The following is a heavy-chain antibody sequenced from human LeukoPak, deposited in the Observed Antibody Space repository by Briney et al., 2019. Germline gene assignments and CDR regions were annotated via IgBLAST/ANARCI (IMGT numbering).Heavy chain of an antibody. Sequence: GGSLRLSCEASGFTFSSAWMSWVRQAPGKGLEWVSVIYSGGTTYYADSVKGRFTISRDNSKNTLYLLMNSLRAEDTAMYYCARVFGSGSLWGQGTLVTVSS. D-gene: IGHD3-10*01. CDR2: IYSGGTT. CDR3: ARVFGSGSL. J-gene: IGHJ4*02. V-gene: IGHV3-66*01. CDR1: GFTFSSAW.